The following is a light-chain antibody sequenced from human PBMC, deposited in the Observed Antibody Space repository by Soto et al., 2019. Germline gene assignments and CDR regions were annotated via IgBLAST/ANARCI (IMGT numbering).Light chain of an antibody. CDR2: GNS. CDR1: SSNIGAGYD. Sequence: QSVLTQPASVSGATGQRVTISCTGSSSNIGAGYDVHWYQQLPGTAPKLLIYGNSNRPSGVPDRFSGSKSGTSASLAITGLQAEDEADYYCQSYDSSLNGGVFGGGTKLTV. J-gene: IGLJ3*02. CDR3: QSYDSSLNGGV. V-gene: IGLV1-40*01.